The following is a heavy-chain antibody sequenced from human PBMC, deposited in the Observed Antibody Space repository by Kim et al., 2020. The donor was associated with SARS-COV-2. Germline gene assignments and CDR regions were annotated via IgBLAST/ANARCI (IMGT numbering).Heavy chain of an antibody. CDR1: GGSISSGSYY. CDR2: IYYSGST. CDR3: ARSAQQLANWFDP. Sequence: SETLSLTCTVSGGSISSGSYYWHWIRQSPGKGLEWIGNIYYSGSTYYNPSLKSRVTKSIDTSKNQFSLKLSSVTATDTALYYCARSAQQLANWFDPWGQGTLVTVCS. V-gene: IGHV4-39*01. J-gene: IGHJ5*02. D-gene: IGHD6-13*01.